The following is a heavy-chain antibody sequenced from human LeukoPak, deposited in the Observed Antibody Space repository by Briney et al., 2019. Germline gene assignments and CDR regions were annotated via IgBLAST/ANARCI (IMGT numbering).Heavy chain of an antibody. CDR1: GFTFGDYA. V-gene: IGHV3-49*04. CDR3: TRVSRSGSYSDF. Sequence: GGSLRLSRTTSGFTFGDYAMSWVRQAPGKGLEWVGLIRSQGYGGTTQYAASVKGRFTISRDDSKSIAYLQMNSLKTEDTAVYYCTRVSRSGSYSDFWGQGTLVTVSS. J-gene: IGHJ4*02. CDR2: IRSQGYGGTT. D-gene: IGHD3-10*01.